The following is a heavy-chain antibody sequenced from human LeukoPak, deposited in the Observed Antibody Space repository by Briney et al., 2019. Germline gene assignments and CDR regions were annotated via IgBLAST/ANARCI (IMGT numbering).Heavy chain of an antibody. V-gene: IGHV4-34*01. D-gene: IGHD3-16*02. J-gene: IGHJ4*02. CDR2: INHSGST. CDR1: GGSFSGYY. Sequence: KPSETLSLTCAVYGGSFSGYYWSWIRQPPGKGLEWIGEINHSGSTNYNPSLKSRVTISVDTSKNQFSLKLSSVTAADTAVYYCARVWGSYRPLYYFDYWGQGTLVTVSS. CDR3: ARVWGSYRPLYYFDY.